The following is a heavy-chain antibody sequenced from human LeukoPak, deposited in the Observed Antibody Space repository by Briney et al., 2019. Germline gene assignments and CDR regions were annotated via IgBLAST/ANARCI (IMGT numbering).Heavy chain of an antibody. Sequence: PGGSLRLSCAAPGFNFSNYGMHWVRQAPGRGLEWVAFIRYDGSNTYNADSVKGRFSSFRDNSKNTVYLQMNGLRTEDTAVYFCGRDCRYSSSWHSGDYWGQGSLVIVSS. V-gene: IGHV3-30*02. J-gene: IGHJ4*02. CDR1: GFNFSNYG. CDR3: GRDCRYSSSWHSGDY. D-gene: IGHD6-13*01. CDR2: IRYDGSNT.